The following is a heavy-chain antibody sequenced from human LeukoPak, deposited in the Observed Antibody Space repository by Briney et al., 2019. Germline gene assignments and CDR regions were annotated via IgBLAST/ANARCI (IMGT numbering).Heavy chain of an antibody. J-gene: IGHJ4*02. V-gene: IGHV1-3*01. CDR3: ARADSGYFSFDY. CDR2: INAGNGNT. D-gene: IGHD3-22*01. Sequence: ASVKVSCKASGYTSTSYAMHWVRQAPGQRLEWMGWINAGNGNTKYSQKFQGRVTITRDTSASTAYMELSSLRSEDTAVYYCARADSGYFSFDYWGQGTLVTVSS. CDR1: GYTSTSYA.